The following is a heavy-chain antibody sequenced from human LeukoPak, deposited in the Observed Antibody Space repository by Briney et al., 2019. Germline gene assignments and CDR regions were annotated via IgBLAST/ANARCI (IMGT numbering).Heavy chain of an antibody. J-gene: IGHJ6*02. CDR2: IYHSGST. CDR1: GGSISSSNW. CDR3: ARIDIVVVPAAIDYYYYGMDV. Sequence: PSGTLSLTCAVSGGSISSSNWWSWVRQPPGKGLEWIGEIYHSGSTNYNPSLKSRVTISVDKSKNQFSLKLSSVTAADTAVYYCARIDIVVVPAAIDYYYYGMDVWGQGTTVTVSS. D-gene: IGHD2-2*01. V-gene: IGHV4-4*02.